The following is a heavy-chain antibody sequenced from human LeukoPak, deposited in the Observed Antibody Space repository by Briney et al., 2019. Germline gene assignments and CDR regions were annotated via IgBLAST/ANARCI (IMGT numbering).Heavy chain of an antibody. CDR2: IDWDDDK. V-gene: IGHV2-70*11. D-gene: IGHD3-22*01. CDR3: ARTRGDNSGYRLNYYYYGMDV. CDR1: GFSLSTSGMC. Sequence: SGPALVKPTQTLTLTCTFSGFSLSTSGMCVSWIRQPPGKALEWLARIDWDDDKYYSTSLKTRLTISKDTSKNQVVLTMTNMDPVDTATYYCARTRGDNSGYRLNYYYYGMDVWGQGTTVTVSS. J-gene: IGHJ6*02.